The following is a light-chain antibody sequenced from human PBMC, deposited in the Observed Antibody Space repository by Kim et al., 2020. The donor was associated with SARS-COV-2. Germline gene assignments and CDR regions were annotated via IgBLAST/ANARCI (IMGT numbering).Light chain of an antibody. J-gene: IGLJ2*01. Sequence: SVSPGQTSRITCSGDKLGDKYAFWYHQKPGQSPVLVMFQHDKRPSGISQRFSGSNSGNTAILTISGTRTIDEADYYCQAWDSSAAVFGGGTQLTVL. CDR1: KLGDKY. CDR3: QAWDSSAAV. CDR2: QHD. V-gene: IGLV3-1*01.